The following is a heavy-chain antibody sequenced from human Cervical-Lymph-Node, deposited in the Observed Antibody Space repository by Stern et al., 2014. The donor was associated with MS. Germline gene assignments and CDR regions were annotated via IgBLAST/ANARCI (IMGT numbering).Heavy chain of an antibody. J-gene: IGHJ6*02. D-gene: IGHD1-20*01. CDR1: GYSFTTYW. CDR2: IYPDDSDT. Sequence: EVQLVESGAEVKKPGESLKISCKGSGYSFTTYWIGWVRQMPGKGLEWMGIIYPDDSDTRYSPSFQGQVTISADKSISTTYLQWRSLKTSDAAVYYCARRIAGGMDAWGQGTTVTVSS. CDR3: ARRIAGGMDA. V-gene: IGHV5-51*01.